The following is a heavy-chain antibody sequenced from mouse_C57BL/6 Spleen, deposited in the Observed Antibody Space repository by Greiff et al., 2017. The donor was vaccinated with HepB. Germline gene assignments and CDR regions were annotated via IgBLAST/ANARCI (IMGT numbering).Heavy chain of an antibody. J-gene: IGHJ4*01. CDR1: GYTFTSYG. CDR3: ARGYYGSSYELSAMDY. V-gene: IGHV1-81*01. Sequence: QVQLKESGAELARPGASVKLSCKASGYTFTSYGISWVKQRTGQGLEWIGEIYPRSGNTYYNEKFKGKATLTADKSSSTAYMELSSLTSEDSAVYFCARGYYGSSYELSAMDYWGQGTSVTVSS. D-gene: IGHD1-1*01. CDR2: IYPRSGNT.